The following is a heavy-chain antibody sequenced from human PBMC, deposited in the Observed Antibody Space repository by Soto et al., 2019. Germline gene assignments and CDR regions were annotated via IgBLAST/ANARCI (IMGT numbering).Heavy chain of an antibody. D-gene: IGHD3-10*01. CDR3: ARVSTSASGSYYTLDY. CDR2: GST. CDR1: GGSVSSDSHY. Sequence: SETLSLTCTVSGGSVSSDSHYWTWIRQPPGKGLEWIGFGSTKYNPSLKSRIRISVDTSKNQFSLNLTSATAADTAVYYCARVSTSASGSYYTLDYWGQGTLVTVSS. J-gene: IGHJ4*02. V-gene: IGHV4-61*01.